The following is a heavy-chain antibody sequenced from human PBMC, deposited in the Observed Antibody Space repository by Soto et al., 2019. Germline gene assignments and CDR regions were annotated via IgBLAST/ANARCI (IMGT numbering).Heavy chain of an antibody. CDR2: IYHSGST. CDR3: ATWRRYYGSGTFDY. J-gene: IGHJ4*02. CDR1: SGSISSSNW. V-gene: IGHV4-4*02. Sequence: QVQLQESGPGLVKPSGTLSLTCAVSSGSISSSNWWSWVRQPPGKGLEWIGEIYHSGSTNYNPSLKSRVTLSVDKSKNQFSLKLSSVAAADTAVYYCATWRRYYGSGTFDYWGQATLVTVSS. D-gene: IGHD3-10*01.